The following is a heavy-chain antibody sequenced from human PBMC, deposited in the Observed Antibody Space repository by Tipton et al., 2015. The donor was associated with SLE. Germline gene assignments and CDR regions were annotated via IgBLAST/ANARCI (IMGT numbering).Heavy chain of an antibody. Sequence: TLSLTCTVSGGSISSYYWSWIRQPPGKGLEWIGYIYYSGSTNYNPSLKSRVTISVDTSKNQFSLKLSSVTAADTAVYYCARHSDSGWYYFDYWGQGTLVTVSS. CDR3: ARHSDSGWYYFDY. J-gene: IGHJ4*02. V-gene: IGHV4-59*08. CDR1: GGSISSYY. D-gene: IGHD6-19*01. CDR2: IYYSGST.